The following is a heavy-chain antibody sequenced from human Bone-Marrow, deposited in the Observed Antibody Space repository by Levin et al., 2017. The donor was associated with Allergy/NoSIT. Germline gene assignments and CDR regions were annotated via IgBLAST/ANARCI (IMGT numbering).Heavy chain of an antibody. CDR1: GFTFSSYS. CDR2: ISSSSSYI. CDR3: ARDPGDCSSTSCYNAYYYYGMDV. V-gene: IGHV3-21*01. D-gene: IGHD2-2*02. Sequence: GESLKISCAASGFTFSSYSMNWVRQAPGKGLEWVSSISSSSSYIYYADSVKGRFTISRDNAKNSLYLQMNSLRAEDTAVYYCARDPGDCSSTSCYNAYYYYGMDVWGQGTTVTVSS. J-gene: IGHJ6*02.